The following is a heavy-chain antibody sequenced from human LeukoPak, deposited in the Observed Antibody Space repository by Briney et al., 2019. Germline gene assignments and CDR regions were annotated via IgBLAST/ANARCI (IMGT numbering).Heavy chain of an antibody. D-gene: IGHD3-22*01. CDR1: GGSISSYY. CDR2: IYYSGST. Sequence: SETLSLTCTVSGGSISSYYWSWIRQPPGKGLEWIGYIYYSGSTNYNPSLKSRVTISVDTSKNQFSLKLSPVTAADTAVYYCARAEYYYDSSGYYYWGQGTLVTVSS. CDR3: ARAEYYYDSSGYYY. V-gene: IGHV4-59*01. J-gene: IGHJ4*02.